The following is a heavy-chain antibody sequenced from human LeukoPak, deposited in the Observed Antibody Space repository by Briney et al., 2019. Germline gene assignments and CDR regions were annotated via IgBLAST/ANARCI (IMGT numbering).Heavy chain of an antibody. V-gene: IGHV4-59*01. CDR1: GGSISSYY. J-gene: IGHJ2*01. Sequence: SETLSLTCTVSGGSISSYYWSWIRQPPGKGLEWIGYIYYSGSTNYNPSLKSRVTISVDTSKNQFSLKLSSVTAADTAVYYCAGLLWFGESPAPYWYFDLWGRGTLVTVSS. CDR3: AGLLWFGESPAPYWYFDL. CDR2: IYYSGST. D-gene: IGHD3-10*01.